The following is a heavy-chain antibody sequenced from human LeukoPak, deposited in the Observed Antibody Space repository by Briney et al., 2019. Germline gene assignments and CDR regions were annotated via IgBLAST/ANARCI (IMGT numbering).Heavy chain of an antibody. CDR3: AREEYSSSWLPHYFDY. V-gene: IGHV3-48*03. CDR1: GFTFSSYE. J-gene: IGHJ4*02. CDR2: ISSSGSTI. D-gene: IGHD6-13*01. Sequence: GGSLSLSCAASGFTFSSYEMNWVRQAPGKGLEWVSYISSSGSTIYYADSVKGRFTISRDNAKNSLYLQMNSLRAEDTAVYYCAREEYSSSWLPHYFDYWGQGTLVTVSS.